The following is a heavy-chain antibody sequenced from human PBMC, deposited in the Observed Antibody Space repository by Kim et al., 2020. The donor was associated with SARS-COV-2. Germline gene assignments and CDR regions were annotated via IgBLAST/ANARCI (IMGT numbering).Heavy chain of an antibody. CDR2: ISYDGSNK. CDR3: AKGPPAYDSSGYYYPDNLYYYYGMDV. J-gene: IGHJ6*02. Sequence: GGSLRLSCAASGFTFSSYGMHWVRQAPGKGLEWVAVISYDGSNKYYADSVKGRFTISRDNSKNTLYLQMNSLRAEDTAVYYCAKGPPAYDSSGYYYPDNLYYYYGMDVWGQGTTVTVSS. D-gene: IGHD3-22*01. CDR1: GFTFSSYG. V-gene: IGHV3-30*18.